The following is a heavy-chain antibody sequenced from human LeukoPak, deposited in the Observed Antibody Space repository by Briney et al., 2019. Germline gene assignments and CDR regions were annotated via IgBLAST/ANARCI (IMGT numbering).Heavy chain of an antibody. CDR2: ISGDSGGT. CDR3: AKDGGPTVFYYFDS. Sequence: GGSLRLSCAASGFRFSNSSMSWLRQAPGKGLEWVSGISGDSGGTNYADSVKGRFTISRDNYKNTLYLQMNSLRAEDTAAYYCAKDGGPTVFYYFDSWGQGTLVTVSS. J-gene: IGHJ4*02. CDR1: GFRFSNSS. D-gene: IGHD1-1*01. V-gene: IGHV3-23*01.